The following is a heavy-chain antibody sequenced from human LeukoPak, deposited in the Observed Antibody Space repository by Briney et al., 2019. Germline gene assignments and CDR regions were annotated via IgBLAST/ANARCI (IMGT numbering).Heavy chain of an antibody. CDR1: GSPFIGYS. D-gene: IGHD4-23*01. J-gene: IGHJ4*02. V-gene: IGHV1-18*01. Sequence: ASVKVSCKASGSPFIGYSISWVRQAPGHGLEWMGWITPYNGNTNYVQNFQGRVTMTTDTSTSTAYMELRSLRSDDTAVYYCAREYGGNPGLFGYWGQGTLVTVSS. CDR3: AREYGGNPGLFGY. CDR2: ITPYNGNT.